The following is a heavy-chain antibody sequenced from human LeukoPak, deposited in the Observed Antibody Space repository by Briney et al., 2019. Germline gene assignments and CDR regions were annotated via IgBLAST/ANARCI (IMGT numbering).Heavy chain of an antibody. D-gene: IGHD3-9*01. Sequence: PSETLSLTCTVSGGSISSSSDYWGWVRQPPGRGLEWIGFIDYSGSSNYNPSLKSRVTISADPSTNHFSLNLTSVTAADTAVYFRARDHPVADWAPDIWGRGTMVTVSS. J-gene: IGHJ3*02. V-gene: IGHV4-61*03. CDR3: ARDHPVADWAPDI. CDR2: IDYSGSS. CDR1: GGSISSSSDY.